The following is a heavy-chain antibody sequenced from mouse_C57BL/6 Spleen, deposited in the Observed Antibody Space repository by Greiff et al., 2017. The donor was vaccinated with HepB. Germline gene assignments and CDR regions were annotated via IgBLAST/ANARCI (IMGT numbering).Heavy chain of an antibody. J-gene: IGHJ2*01. CDR1: GYTFTSYW. CDR2: IHPNSGST. V-gene: IGHV1-64*01. Sequence: QVQLQQPGAELVKPGASVKLSCKASGYTFTSYWMHWVKQRPGQGLEWIGMIHPNSGSTNYNEKFKSKATLTVDKSSSTAYMQLSSLTSEDSAVYYCAVPYDGYYVDYFDYWGQGTTLTVSS. D-gene: IGHD2-3*01. CDR3: AVPYDGYYVDYFDY.